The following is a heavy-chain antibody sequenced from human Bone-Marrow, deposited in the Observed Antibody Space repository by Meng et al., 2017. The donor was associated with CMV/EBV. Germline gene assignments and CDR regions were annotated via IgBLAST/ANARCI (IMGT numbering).Heavy chain of an antibody. J-gene: IGHJ4*02. CDR1: GGSIRSYY. Sequence: SETLSLTCTVSGGSIRSYYWSWIRQPPGKGLEWIGYIYYSGSTNYNPSLKSRVTISVDTSKNQFSLKLSSVTAADTAVYYCARGGATIFGVVIRPDYWGQGTLVTASS. CDR2: IYYSGST. D-gene: IGHD3-3*01. CDR3: ARGGATIFGVVIRPDY. V-gene: IGHV4-59*01.